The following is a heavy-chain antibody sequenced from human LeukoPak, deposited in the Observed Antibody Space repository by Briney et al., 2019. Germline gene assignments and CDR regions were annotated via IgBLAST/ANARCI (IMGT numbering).Heavy chain of an antibody. J-gene: IGHJ3*02. V-gene: IGHV4-59*01. D-gene: IGHD3-10*01. CDR1: GGSINNYY. CDR3: ARGDPVRGNAFDM. CDR2: IYYSEGT. Sequence: SETLSLTCAVSGGSINNYYWNWIRQPPGKGLEWIGYIYYSEGTKYNPSLKSRVTISVDTSMNQFSLKLTSVTAADTAVYYCARGDPVRGNAFDMWGQGTVV.